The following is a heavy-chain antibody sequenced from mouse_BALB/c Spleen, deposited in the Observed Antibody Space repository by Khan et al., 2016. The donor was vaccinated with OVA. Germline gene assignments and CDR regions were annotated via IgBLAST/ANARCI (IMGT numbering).Heavy chain of an antibody. V-gene: IGHV5-6-3*01. J-gene: IGHJ2*01. CDR3: ARSAI. Sequence: EVELVESGGGIVQPVGSLNRSCAATGFTISSYGMSSVRQTPDKRLELVATIVSNGGSTAYPDSVKRRFTISGYHAKDALYLQMRSLNAEDTVMYYCARSAIWGQGTTLSVSS. D-gene: IGHD2-12*01. CDR2: IVSNGGST. CDR1: GFTISSYG.